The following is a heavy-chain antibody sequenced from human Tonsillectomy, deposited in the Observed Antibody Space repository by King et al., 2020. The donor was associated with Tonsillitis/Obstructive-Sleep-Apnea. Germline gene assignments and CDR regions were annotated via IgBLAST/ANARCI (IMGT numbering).Heavy chain of an antibody. J-gene: IGHJ5*01. Sequence: VQLQESGPGLVKPSQTLSLTCTVSGGSINTGGYYWSWLRQFPGKGLEWIGYIYHSGSTYHNPSLRSRVTISLDTSKNQFSLKLNSVTAADTAVYYCARHVAGGGAPPPMRFDCWGEGTHVTVSS. CDR2: IYHSGST. CDR3: ARHVAGGGAPPPMRFDC. CDR1: GGSINTGGYY. D-gene: IGHD2-15*01. V-gene: IGHV4-31*03.